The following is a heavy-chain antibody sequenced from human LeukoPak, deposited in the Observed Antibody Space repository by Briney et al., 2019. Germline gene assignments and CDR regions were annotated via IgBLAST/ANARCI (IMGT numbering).Heavy chain of an antibody. Sequence: ASVKVSCKASGYTFTGYYMHWVRQAPGQGLEWMGWINPNSGGTNYAQKFQGRVTMTGDTSISTAYMELSRLRSDDTAVYYCARASSSWYRNWFDPWGQGTLVTVSS. V-gene: IGHV1-2*02. J-gene: IGHJ5*02. D-gene: IGHD6-13*01. CDR3: ARASSSWYRNWFDP. CDR2: INPNSGGT. CDR1: GYTFTGYY.